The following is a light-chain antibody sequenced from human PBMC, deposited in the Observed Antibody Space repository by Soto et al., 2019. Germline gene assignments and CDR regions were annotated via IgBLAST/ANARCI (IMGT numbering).Light chain of an antibody. Sequence: EIVMTQSPATLSVSPGERATLSCRASQSVGSNLAWYQQRPCQAPRPLIYGASTRAIGIPPRFSGSGSGTEFTLTISSLQSEDFAVYYCQQYNNWPYTFGRGTKLEIK. CDR3: QQYNNWPYT. V-gene: IGKV3-15*01. J-gene: IGKJ2*01. CDR1: QSVGSN. CDR2: GAS.